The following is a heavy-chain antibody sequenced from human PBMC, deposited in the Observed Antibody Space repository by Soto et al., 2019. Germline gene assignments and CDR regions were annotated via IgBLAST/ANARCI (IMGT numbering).Heavy chain of an antibody. Sequence: QVQPVQSGAEVKKPGASVKVSCKASGYTFTSNDINWVRPATGQGLEWMGWMNTNNGNTGYAQKFQGRLTMTRDTSTGTAYMELSRLRSDDTAVYYCSRGKDAGTYYTFGDYWGQGSVVTVSS. CDR3: SRGKDAGTYYTFGDY. CDR2: MNTNNGNT. D-gene: IGHD1-26*01. V-gene: IGHV1-8*02. CDR1: GYTFTSND. J-gene: IGHJ4*02.